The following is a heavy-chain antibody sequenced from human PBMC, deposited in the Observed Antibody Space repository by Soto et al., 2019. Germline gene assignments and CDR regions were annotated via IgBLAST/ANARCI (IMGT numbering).Heavy chain of an antibody. J-gene: IGHJ4*02. D-gene: IGHD6-13*01. CDR1: GGSISSSSYY. CDR2: IYYSGST. V-gene: IGHV4-39*01. Sequence: SETLSLTCTVSGGSISSSSYYWGWIRQPPGKGLEWIGSIYYSGSTYYNPSLKSRVTISVDTSKNQFSLKLSSVTAADTAVYYCARLAGSSWQNPLYYFDYWGQGTLVTVSS. CDR3: ARLAGSSWQNPLYYFDY.